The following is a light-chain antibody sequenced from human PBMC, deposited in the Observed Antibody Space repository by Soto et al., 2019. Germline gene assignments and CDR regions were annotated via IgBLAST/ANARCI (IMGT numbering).Light chain of an antibody. CDR3: SSYAGSSNV. CDR2: EVN. J-gene: IGLJ1*01. CDR1: SSDVGGYNY. V-gene: IGLV2-8*01. Sequence: ALTQPPSASGSPGQSVASSCTLTSSDVGGYNYVSWYQQHPGKAPKLMIYEVNKRPSGVPDRFSGSKSGNTASLTVSGLQAEDEADYYCSSYAGSSNVFGTGTKVTVL.